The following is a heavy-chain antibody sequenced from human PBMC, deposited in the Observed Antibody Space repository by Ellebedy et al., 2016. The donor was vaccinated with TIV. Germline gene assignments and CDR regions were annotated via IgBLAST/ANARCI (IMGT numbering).Heavy chain of an antibody. CDR2: INPNSGGT. V-gene: IGHV1-2*02. CDR3: ARAAESPSGYRQDYYYYYMDV. J-gene: IGHJ6*03. Sequence: ASVKVSCXASGYTFTGYYMHWVRQPPGQGLEWMGWINPNSGGTNYAQKFQGRVTMTRDTSISTAYMELSRLRSDDTAVYYCARAAESPSGYRQDYYYYYMDVWGKGTTVTVSS. CDR1: GYTFTGYY. D-gene: IGHD3-3*01.